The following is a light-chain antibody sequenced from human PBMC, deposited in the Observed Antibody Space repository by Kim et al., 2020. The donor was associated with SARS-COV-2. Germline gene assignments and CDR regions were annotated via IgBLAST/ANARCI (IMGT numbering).Light chain of an antibody. CDR2: DAS. V-gene: IGKV1-13*02. CDR3: QQFYSNTIA. Sequence: AFVGDSVTITCRASQGISSALAWYQQTSGKATKLLIYDASNLESGVPSRFSCSGSGTDFTLTISSVQPEDVATYYCQQFYSNTIAFGQGTRLEIK. J-gene: IGKJ5*01. CDR1: QGISSA.